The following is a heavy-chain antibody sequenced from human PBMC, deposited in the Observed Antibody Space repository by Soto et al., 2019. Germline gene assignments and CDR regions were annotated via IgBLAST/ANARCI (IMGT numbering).Heavy chain of an antibody. D-gene: IGHD4-17*01. J-gene: IGHJ4*02. V-gene: IGHV3-23*01. CDR2: ISGSGDTT. CDR3: AQDGVDTVTFEY. CDR1: GFTFSSYA. Sequence: EVQLLESGGGLVQPGGSLRLSCAVSGFTFSSYAVSWVRQAPGKGLEWVSVISGSGDTTVYADSVKGRFATSRDNAKNTVYLQMNSLIAEDTAVYYCAQDGVDTVTFEYWGQGTLVTVSS.